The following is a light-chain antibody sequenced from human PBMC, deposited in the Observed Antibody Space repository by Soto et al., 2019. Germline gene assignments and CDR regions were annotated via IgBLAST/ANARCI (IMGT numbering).Light chain of an antibody. CDR3: QSYDSSLSGSHVV. CDR1: SSNIGAGYD. Sequence: QSVLTQPPSVSGAPGQRVTISCTVSSSNIGAGYDVHWYQQLPGTAPKLLIYGNSNRPSGVPDRFSGSKSGTSASLAITGLQAEDEADYYCQSYDSSLSGSHVVFGGGNKLTVL. CDR2: GNS. J-gene: IGLJ2*01. V-gene: IGLV1-40*01.